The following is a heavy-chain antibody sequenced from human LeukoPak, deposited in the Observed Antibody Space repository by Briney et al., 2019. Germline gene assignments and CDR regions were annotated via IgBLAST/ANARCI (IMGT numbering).Heavy chain of an antibody. CDR3: AKGGGSIGRSYYFDY. D-gene: IGHD2-15*01. CDR2: ISNDGSNK. CDR1: RFHFSTYG. V-gene: IGHV3-30*18. J-gene: IGHJ4*02. Sequence: GMSLRLSCAASRFHFSTYGMHWLRQAPGKGLEWVAAISNDGSNKCYTDSVKGRFTISRDNPKTTMNLKMNSLRAEDTAVYHCAKGGGSIGRSYYFDYWGQGTLVTVSS.